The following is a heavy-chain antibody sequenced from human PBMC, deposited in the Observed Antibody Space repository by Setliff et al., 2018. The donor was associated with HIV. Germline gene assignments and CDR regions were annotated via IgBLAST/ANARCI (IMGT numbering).Heavy chain of an antibody. CDR2: IYWDGDK. V-gene: IGHV2-5*02. Sequence: TLSLTCTVSGDSVNDRSYFWGWIRQPPGKGLEWLALIYWDGDKRYNPSLKGRATITKDISGSRVILTMTNVDPVDTATYYCAHGQATYGVVIILGFDYWGQGTLVTVSS. J-gene: IGHJ4*02. CDR1: GDSVNDRSYF. D-gene: IGHD3-3*01. CDR3: AHGQATYGVVIILGFDY.